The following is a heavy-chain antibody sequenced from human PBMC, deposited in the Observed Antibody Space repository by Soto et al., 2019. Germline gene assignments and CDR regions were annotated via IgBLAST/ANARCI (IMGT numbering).Heavy chain of an antibody. J-gene: IGHJ4*02. CDR3: ARGGYGSSGYH. CDR2: ISSSSSHT. D-gene: IGHD3-22*01. CDR1: RFTFSNYS. Sequence: PGGSLRLSCTASRFTFSNYSMNWVRQAPGKGLEWVSSISSSSSHTYYADSVKGRFTISRDNARRSLYLKMDSMRVDDTAVYYCARGGYGSSGYHWGQGTLVTVSS. V-gene: IGHV3-21*01.